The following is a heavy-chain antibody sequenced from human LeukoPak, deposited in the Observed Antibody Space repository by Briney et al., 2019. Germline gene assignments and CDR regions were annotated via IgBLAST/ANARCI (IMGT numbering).Heavy chain of an antibody. CDR2: IKQDGSKK. V-gene: IGHV3-7*01. CDR3: VRGQDGIDNWFDP. Sequence: PGGSLRLSCAASGFTFSSYWMNWVRQAPGKGLEWVANIKQDGSKKSYVDSVKGRFTISRDNAKNSLYLQMNSLRAEDTAVYYCVRGQDGIDNWFDPWGQGTLVTVAS. CDR1: GFTFSSYW. J-gene: IGHJ5*02. D-gene: IGHD5-24*01.